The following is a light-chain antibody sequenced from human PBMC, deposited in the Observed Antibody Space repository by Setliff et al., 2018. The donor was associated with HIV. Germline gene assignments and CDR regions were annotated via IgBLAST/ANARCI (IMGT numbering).Light chain of an antibody. CDR3: ATSDDSLGAVV. CDR2: NNG. CDR1: VSNIGRNS. Sequence: QSVLTQPPSMSGTPGQKVTISCSGGVSNIGRNSVFWYQQLPGTAPKLLMYNNGQRPSGVPDRFSGSESGTSASLAITDPRSGDEADYYCATSDDSLGAVVFGGGTK. V-gene: IGLV1-47*02. J-gene: IGLJ2*01.